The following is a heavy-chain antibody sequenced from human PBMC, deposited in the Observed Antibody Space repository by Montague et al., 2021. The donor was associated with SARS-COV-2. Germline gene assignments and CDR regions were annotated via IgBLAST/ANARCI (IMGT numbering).Heavy chain of an antibody. J-gene: IGHJ5*01. CDR1: GFVFHDYA. V-gene: IGHV3-23*01. Sequence: SLRLSCAASGFVFHDYAINWIRQAPGKALEWVSAISGSGGGTYYAESVKGRFATSRDTSKNTVFLQMDNLRVEDTALYFCARDHERVGWPLDSWGQGILVIVSS. D-gene: IGHD2-2*01. CDR3: ARDHERVGWPLDS. CDR2: ISGSGGGT.